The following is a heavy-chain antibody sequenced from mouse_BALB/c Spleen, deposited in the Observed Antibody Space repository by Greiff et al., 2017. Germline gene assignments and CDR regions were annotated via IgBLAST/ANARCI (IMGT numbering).Heavy chain of an antibody. V-gene: IGHV14-3*02. CDR3: ATGSSIYGNSIDY. Sequence: EVQLQQSGAELVKPGASVKLSCTASGFNFNDSYMHWVKQRPEQGLEWIGRIDPANGNTKYDPKFQGKATITADTSSNTAYLQLSSLSSEDTAVYYCATGSSIYGNSIDYWGQGTTLTVSS. J-gene: IGHJ2*01. CDR2: IDPANGNT. CDR1: GFNFNDSY. D-gene: IGHD1-1*01.